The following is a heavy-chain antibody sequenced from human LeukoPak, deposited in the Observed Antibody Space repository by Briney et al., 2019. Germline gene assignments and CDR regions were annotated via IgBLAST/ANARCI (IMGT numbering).Heavy chain of an antibody. CDR1: GYSISSGYY. CDR3: ARALGRPRDY. V-gene: IGHV4-34*01. J-gene: IGHJ4*02. Sequence: SETLSLTCAVSGYSISSGYYWSWIRQPPGKGLEWIGEINHSGSTNYNPSLKSRVTISVDTSKNQFSLKLSSVTAADTAVYYCARALGRPRDYWGQGTLVTVSS. D-gene: IGHD7-27*01. CDR2: INHSGST.